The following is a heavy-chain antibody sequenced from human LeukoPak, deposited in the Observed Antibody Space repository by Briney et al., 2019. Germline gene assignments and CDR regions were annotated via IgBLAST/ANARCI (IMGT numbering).Heavy chain of an antibody. CDR3: ASYYHFWSGYDY. Sequence: SETLSLTCAVYGGSFSGYYWSWIRQPPGKGLEWIGEINHSGSTNYNPSLKSRVTISVDTSKNQFSLKLSSVTAADTAVYYCASYYHFWSGYDYWGQGTLVTVSS. D-gene: IGHD3-3*01. CDR2: INHSGST. CDR1: GGSFSGYY. V-gene: IGHV4-34*01. J-gene: IGHJ4*02.